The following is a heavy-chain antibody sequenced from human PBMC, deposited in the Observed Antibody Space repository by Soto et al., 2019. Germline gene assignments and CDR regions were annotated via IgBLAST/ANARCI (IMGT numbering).Heavy chain of an antibody. Sequence: SVKVSSKDPGGTYSSNALSWARQANGQGLEWMGGIIPIFGTANYAQKFQGRVTITADESTSTAYMELSSLRSEDTAVYYCARDFIGDSGSQGGDAFEIWGQGTMVTVSS. V-gene: IGHV1-69*13. J-gene: IGHJ3*02. CDR1: GGTYSSNA. D-gene: IGHD1-26*01. CDR3: ARDFIGDSGSQGGDAFEI. CDR2: IIPIFGTA.